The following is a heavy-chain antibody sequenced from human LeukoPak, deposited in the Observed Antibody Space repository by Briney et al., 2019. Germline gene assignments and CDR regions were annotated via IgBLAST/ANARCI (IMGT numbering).Heavy chain of an antibody. CDR1: GFTFSSYW. D-gene: IGHD6-19*01. Sequence: GGSLRLSCAASGFTFSSYWMSWVRQAPGKGLEWVANIKQDGSEKYYVDSVKGRFTISRDNAKNSLYLQMNSLRAEDTAVYYCARDLSSSGWYGDSGYWGQGTLVTVSS. CDR2: IKQDGSEK. CDR3: ARDLSSSGWYGDSGY. V-gene: IGHV3-7*01. J-gene: IGHJ4*02.